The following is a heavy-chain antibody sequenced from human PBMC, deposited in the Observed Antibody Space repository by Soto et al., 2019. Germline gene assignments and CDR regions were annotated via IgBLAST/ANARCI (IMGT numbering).Heavy chain of an antibody. Sequence: QVHLVQSGAEVKKPGASVKVSCKGSGYAFTTYGITWVRQAPGQGLEWMGWISAHNGNTNYAQKRQGRVTVTRDTSTSTAYMELRRLSTDDTAVYYFARRRYGDYWGQGVQVTVTS. CDR2: ISAHNGNT. CDR1: GYAFTTYG. V-gene: IGHV1-18*01. J-gene: IGHJ4*02. CDR3: ARRRYGDY. D-gene: IGHD1-1*01.